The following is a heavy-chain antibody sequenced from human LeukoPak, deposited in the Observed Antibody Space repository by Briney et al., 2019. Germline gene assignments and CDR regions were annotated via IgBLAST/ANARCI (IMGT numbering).Heavy chain of an antibody. CDR2: IKSKTDGGTT. D-gene: IGHD3-16*02. CDR1: GFTFSNAW. CDR3: TRDRDYVWGSYRYTTY. V-gene: IGHV3-15*01. J-gene: IGHJ4*02. Sequence: GGSLRLSCAASGFTFSNAWMSWVRQAPGKGLEWVGRIKSKTDGGTTDYAAPVKGRFTISRDDSKSIAYLQMNSLKTEDTAVYYCTRDRDYVWGSYRYTTYWGQGTLVTVSS.